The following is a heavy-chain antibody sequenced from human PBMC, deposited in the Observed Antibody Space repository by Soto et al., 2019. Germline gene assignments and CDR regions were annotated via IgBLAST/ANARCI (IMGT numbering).Heavy chain of an antibody. Sequence: QVQLVQSGAEVKKPGASVKVSCKASGYTFTSYGISWVRQAPGQGLEWMGWISAYNGNTNYAQKLQGRVTMTTATPTSTAYMELRSLRSDDTAVYYCARDRRKAYYGSVLRDAFDIWGQGTMVTVSS. V-gene: IGHV1-18*01. CDR3: ARDRRKAYYGSVLRDAFDI. D-gene: IGHD3-10*01. J-gene: IGHJ3*02. CDR2: ISAYNGNT. CDR1: GYTFTSYG.